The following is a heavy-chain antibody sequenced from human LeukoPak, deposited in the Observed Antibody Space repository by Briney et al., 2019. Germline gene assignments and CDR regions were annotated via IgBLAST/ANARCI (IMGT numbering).Heavy chain of an antibody. CDR2: ISSSSSYI. J-gene: IGHJ4*02. D-gene: IGHD6-13*01. CDR3: AREIQQQLSTPGDY. CDR1: GFTFSSYS. Sequence: PGGSLRLSCAASGFTFSSYSMNWVRQAPGKGLEWVSSISSSSSYIYYADSVKGRFTISRDNAKNSLYLQMNSLRAEDTAVYYCAREIQQQLSTPGDYWGQGTLVTVSS. V-gene: IGHV3-21*01.